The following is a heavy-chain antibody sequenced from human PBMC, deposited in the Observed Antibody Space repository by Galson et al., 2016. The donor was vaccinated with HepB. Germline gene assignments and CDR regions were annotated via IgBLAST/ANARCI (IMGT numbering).Heavy chain of an antibody. CDR3: ARQDVMITFGGVFAERGLAY. J-gene: IGHJ4*01. CDR2: ISYSGST. D-gene: IGHD3-16*01. Sequence: TLSLTCSVSGGSVSSGGYYWNWIRQHPVKGLEWIGYISYSGSTYYNPSLKSRVTISADTSTNQFSLKLSSVTSADTAVYYCARQDVMITFGGVFAERGLAYWGQGTLVTVSS. CDR1: GGSVSSGGYY. V-gene: IGHV4-31*03.